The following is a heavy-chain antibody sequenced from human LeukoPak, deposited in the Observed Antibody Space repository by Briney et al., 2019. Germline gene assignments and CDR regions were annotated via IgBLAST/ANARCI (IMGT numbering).Heavy chain of an antibody. D-gene: IGHD3-10*01. CDR1: GFTFRRYA. J-gene: IGHJ4*02. CDR3: VKDSSSGSYFDY. V-gene: IGHV3-64D*06. Sequence: GGSLPLSCSASGFTFRRYAMHWVRQAPGKELAFVSAISSNGGSTYYADSVKCIFTISRDNSRNTLPLQVSSLRVEDTAVYYCVKDSSSGSYFDYWGQGTLVTVSS. CDR2: ISSNGGST.